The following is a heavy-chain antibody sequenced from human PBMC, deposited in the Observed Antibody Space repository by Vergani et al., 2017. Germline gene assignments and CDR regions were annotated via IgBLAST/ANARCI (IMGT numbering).Heavy chain of an antibody. Sequence: EVQLLESGGGLVQPGGSLRLSCAASGFAFSSFGMSWVRQAPGKGLEWVLGISGDGANIYYADSVKGRFTISRDNSKSKLFLQMRNLRADDTAEYYCAKVPRYYYGSGISYNNWNNPWGQGTLVTVSS. CDR2: ISGDGANI. CDR1: GFAFSSFG. CDR3: AKVPRYYYGSGISYNNWNNP. J-gene: IGHJ5*02. V-gene: IGHV3-23*01. D-gene: IGHD3-10*01.